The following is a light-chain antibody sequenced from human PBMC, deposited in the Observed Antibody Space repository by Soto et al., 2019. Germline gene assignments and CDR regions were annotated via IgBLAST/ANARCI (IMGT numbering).Light chain of an antibody. J-gene: IGLJ1*01. V-gene: IGLV1-40*01. CDR3: QSYDTSLTGFYV. CDR2: RNN. CDR1: RSNIGASYE. Sequence: QAVVTQPPSVSGAPGQRVTISCTGSRSNIGASYEVNWYQHLPGTAPKLLIYRNNNRPSGVPDRFSGSKSGTSASLAITGLQTEDEADYYCQSYDTSLTGFYVFGTGTKLTVL.